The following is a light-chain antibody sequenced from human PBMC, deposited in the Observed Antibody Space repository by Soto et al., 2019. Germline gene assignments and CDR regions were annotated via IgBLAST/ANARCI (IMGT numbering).Light chain of an antibody. V-gene: IGKV3-11*01. CDR2: DAS. CDR3: QQRTDWPLT. CDR1: QSVGSY. J-gene: IGKJ4*01. Sequence: ETVLTQSPATLSLSPGQRATFSCRASQSVGSYLAWYQQKPGQAPRLLIYDASNRVTGIPARFSGSGSGTDFTLTITSLEPEDFAVYFCQQRTDWPLTFGGGTKVDIK.